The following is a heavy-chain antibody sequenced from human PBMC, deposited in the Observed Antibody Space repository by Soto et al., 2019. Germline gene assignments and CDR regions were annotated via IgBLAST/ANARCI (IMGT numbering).Heavy chain of an antibody. D-gene: IGHD3-16*02. CDR2: INAGNGNT. J-gene: IGHJ4*02. Sequence: ASVEVSCKASGYTFTSYAMHWVRQAPGQRLEWMGWINAGNGNTKYSQKFQGRVTITRDTSASTAYMELSSLRSEDTAVYYCARGVRLHLGELSLYPAGYWGQGTLVTVSS. CDR1: GYTFTSYA. V-gene: IGHV1-3*01. CDR3: ARGVRLHLGELSLYPAGY.